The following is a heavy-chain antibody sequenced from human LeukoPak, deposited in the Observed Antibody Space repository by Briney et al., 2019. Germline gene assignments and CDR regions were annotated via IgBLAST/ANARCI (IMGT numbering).Heavy chain of an antibody. CDR3: SGSFLGPDLTVVTPADY. J-gene: IGHJ4*02. D-gene: IGHD4-23*01. Sequence: PGGSLRLSCPASGFTFSSYWMGWVRQAPGKGLEWVASIYEDGSQKYYVDSVKGRFTISRDNAKNSLYLQMNSLRAEDTAVYYCSGSFLGPDLTVVTPADYWGQGTLVTVSS. V-gene: IGHV3-7*01. CDR2: IYEDGSQK. CDR1: GFTFSSYW.